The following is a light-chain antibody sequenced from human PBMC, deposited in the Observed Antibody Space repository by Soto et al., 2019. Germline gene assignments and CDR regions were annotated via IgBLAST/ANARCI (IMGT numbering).Light chain of an antibody. CDR2: DAS. CDR3: QQYNSYSWT. V-gene: IGKV1-5*01. CDR1: QSISSW. Sequence: DIQMTQSPSTLSASVGDRVTITCRASQSISSWLAWYQQKPGKAPKLLTYDASSLESGVPSRFSGSGSGTEFTLTISDLQPDDFATYYCQQYNSYSWTFGQRTKVEIK. J-gene: IGKJ1*01.